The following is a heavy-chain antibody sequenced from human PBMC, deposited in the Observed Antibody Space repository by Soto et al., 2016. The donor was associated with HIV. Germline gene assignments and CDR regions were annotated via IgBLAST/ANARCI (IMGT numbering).Heavy chain of an antibody. D-gene: IGHD6-19*01. J-gene: IGHJ4*02. CDR1: GFTFSTYA. V-gene: IGHV3-23*01. CDR2: ISLNGGST. CDR3: AKFRAAVADTWSDY. Sequence: EVQLLESGGGLVQPGGSLRISCAASGFTFSTYAMNWVRQAPGKGLEWVSTISLNGGSTYYADPVKGRFTISRDNFKNTLYLQMNSLRAEDTAVYYCAKFRAAVADTWSDYWGQGTLVTVSS.